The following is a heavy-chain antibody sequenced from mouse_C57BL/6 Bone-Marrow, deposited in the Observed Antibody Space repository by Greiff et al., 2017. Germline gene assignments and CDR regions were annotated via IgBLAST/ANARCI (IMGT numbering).Heavy chain of an antibody. Sequence: QVQLKESGAELVRPGTSVKMSCKASGYTFTNYWIGWAKQRPGHGLEWIGDIYPGGGYTNYNAKFKGKATLTADTSSSTAYMQLSSLTSEDSAIYYGAREVDGYHYWGQGTTLTVSA. V-gene: IGHV1-63*01. D-gene: IGHD2-3*01. CDR2: IYPGGGYT. CDR1: GYTFTNYW. J-gene: IGHJ2*01. CDR3: AREVDGYHY.